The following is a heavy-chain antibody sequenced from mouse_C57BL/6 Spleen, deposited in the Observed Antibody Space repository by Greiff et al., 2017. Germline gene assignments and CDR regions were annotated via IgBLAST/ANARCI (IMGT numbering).Heavy chain of an antibody. CDR1: GYTFTSYW. J-gene: IGHJ2*01. Sequence: QVQLQQPGAELVKPGASVKMSCKASGYTFTSYWITWVKQRPGQGLEWIGDIYPGSGSTNYNEKFKSKATLTVDTSSSTAYMQLSSLTSEDSAVYYCARLGYGSSYVDYWGQGTTLTVSS. CDR3: ARLGYGSSYVDY. CDR2: IYPGSGST. D-gene: IGHD1-1*01. V-gene: IGHV1-55*01.